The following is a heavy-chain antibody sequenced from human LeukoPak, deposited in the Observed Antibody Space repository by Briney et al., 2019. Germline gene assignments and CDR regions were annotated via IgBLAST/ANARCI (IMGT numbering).Heavy chain of an antibody. J-gene: IGHJ4*02. D-gene: IGHD3-22*01. CDR1: GFTFDDYA. Sequence: PGGSLRLSCAASGFTFDDYAMHWVRQAPGKGLEWVSLISGDGGSTYYADSVKGRFTISRDNSKNSLYLQMNSLRTEDTALYYCAKVAWSDYYDSSGYLFDYWGQGTLVTVSS. V-gene: IGHV3-43*02. CDR2: ISGDGGST. CDR3: AKVAWSDYYDSSGYLFDY.